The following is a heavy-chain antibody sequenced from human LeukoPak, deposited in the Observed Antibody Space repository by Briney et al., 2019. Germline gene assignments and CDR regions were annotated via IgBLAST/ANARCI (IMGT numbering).Heavy chain of an antibody. V-gene: IGHV4-39*07. Sequence: SETLSLTCTVSSGSISSNNYYWGWIRQPPGRGLEWIGSIYYSGRTSYNPSLKSRVTISIDTSKSQFSLKLDSMTAADTALYYCARELDYGDYVGGPYFFDYWGQGTLVTVSS. D-gene: IGHD4-17*01. CDR2: IYYSGRT. CDR1: SGSISSNNYY. J-gene: IGHJ4*02. CDR3: ARELDYGDYVGGPYFFDY.